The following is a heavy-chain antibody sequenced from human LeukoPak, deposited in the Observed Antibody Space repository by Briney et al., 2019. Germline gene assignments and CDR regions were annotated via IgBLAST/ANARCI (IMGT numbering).Heavy chain of an antibody. Sequence: GGSLRLSCAASGFSFNNYGMSWVRQAPGKGLEWVSAISGSGGSTYYADSVKGRFTISRDNSKNTLYLQMNSLRAEDTAVYYCAKDLSHYYGSGIDYWGQGTLVTVSS. CDR2: ISGSGGST. J-gene: IGHJ4*02. D-gene: IGHD3-10*01. CDR3: AKDLSHYYGSGIDY. CDR1: GFSFNNYG. V-gene: IGHV3-23*01.